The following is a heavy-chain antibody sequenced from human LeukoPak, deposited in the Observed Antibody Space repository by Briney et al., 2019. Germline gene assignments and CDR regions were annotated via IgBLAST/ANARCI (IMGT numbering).Heavy chain of an antibody. Sequence: PSETLSLTCAVYGXSFSGYYWSWIRQPPGKGLEWIGEINHSGSTNYNPSLKSRVTISVDTSKNQFSLKLSSVTAADTAVYYCAGGATVVTPVPSGESYFDYWGQGTLVTVSS. CDR2: INHSGST. J-gene: IGHJ4*02. V-gene: IGHV4-34*01. CDR3: AGGATVVTPVPSGESYFDY. CDR1: GXSFSGYY. D-gene: IGHD4-23*01.